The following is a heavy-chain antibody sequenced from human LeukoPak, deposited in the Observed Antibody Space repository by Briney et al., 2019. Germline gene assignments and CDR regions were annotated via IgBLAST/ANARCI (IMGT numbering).Heavy chain of an antibody. CDR3: ARDGAYGHYEGSMGYFDY. CDR2: ISAYNGNT. CDR1: GYTFTNSA. J-gene: IGHJ4*02. V-gene: IGHV1-18*01. D-gene: IGHD4-17*01. Sequence: ASVKVPCKVSGYTFTNSAFSWVRQAPGQGLEWMGWISAYNGNTKYAQKVQGRVTMATDTSTSTVYMELRSLRSDDTAVYYCARDGAYGHYEGSMGYFDYWGQGTLVTVSS.